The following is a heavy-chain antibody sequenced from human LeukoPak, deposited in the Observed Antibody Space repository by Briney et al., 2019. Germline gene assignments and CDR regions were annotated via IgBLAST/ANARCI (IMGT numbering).Heavy chain of an antibody. D-gene: IGHD2-15*01. CDR3: ARMDAVVVVTAHDVFDI. V-gene: IGHV4-38-2*01. Sequence: PSETLSLTCAVSGYSISSAYCCGWIRQPPGKGLEWIGSICHSGSTYYNPSLKSRVTISVDTSKNHFSLRLSSVTAADTAVYYCARMDAVVVVTAHDVFDIWGQGTMVTVSS. CDR2: ICHSGST. J-gene: IGHJ3*02. CDR1: GYSISSAYC.